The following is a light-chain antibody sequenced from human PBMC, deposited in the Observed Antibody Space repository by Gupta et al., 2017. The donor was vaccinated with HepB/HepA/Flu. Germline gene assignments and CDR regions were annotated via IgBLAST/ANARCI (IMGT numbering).Light chain of an antibody. CDR1: SSNIGAGYD. CDR3: QSYDSSLSGVV. Sequence: QSVLTQPPSVSGAPGQRVTISCTVSSSNIGAGYDVHWYQQLPGTAPKLLIYGNSNRPSGVPDRFSGSKSGTSASLAITGLQVEDEADYYCQSYDSSLSGVVFGGGTKLTVL. J-gene: IGLJ2*01. V-gene: IGLV1-40*01. CDR2: GNS.